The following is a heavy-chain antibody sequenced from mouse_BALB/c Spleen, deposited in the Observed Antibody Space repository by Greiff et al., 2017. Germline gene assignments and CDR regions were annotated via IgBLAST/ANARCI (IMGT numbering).Heavy chain of an antibody. V-gene: IGHV5-17*02. Sequence: EVMLVESGGGLVQPGGSRKLSCAASGFTFSSFGMHWVRQAPEKGLEWVAYISSGSSTIYYADTVKGRFTISRDNPKNTLFLQMTSLRSEDTAMYYCARGKRDYYAMDYWGQGTSVTVSS. CDR3: ARGKRDYYAMDY. J-gene: IGHJ4*01. CDR1: GFTFSSFG. CDR2: ISSGSSTI.